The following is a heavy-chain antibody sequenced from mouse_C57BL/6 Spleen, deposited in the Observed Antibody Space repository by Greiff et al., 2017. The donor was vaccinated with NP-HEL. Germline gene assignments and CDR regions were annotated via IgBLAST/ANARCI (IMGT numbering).Heavy chain of an antibody. J-gene: IGHJ3*01. CDR2: ISDGGSYT. Sequence: DVMLVESGGGLVKPGGSLKLSCAASGFTFSSYAMSWVRQTPEKRLEWVATISDGGSYTYYPDNVKGRFTISRDNAKNNLYLQMSHLKSEDTAMYYCAREEDWFAYWGQGTLVTVSA. V-gene: IGHV5-4*01. CDR3: AREEDWFAY. CDR1: GFTFSSYA.